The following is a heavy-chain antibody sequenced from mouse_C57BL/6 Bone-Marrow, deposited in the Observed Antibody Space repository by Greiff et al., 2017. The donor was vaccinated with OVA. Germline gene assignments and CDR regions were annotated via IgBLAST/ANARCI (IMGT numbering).Heavy chain of an antibody. Sequence: DVMLVESGGGLVQPKGSLKLSCAASGFTFNTYAMHWVRQAPGKGLEWVARIRSKSSNYATYYADSVKDRFTISRDDSQSMLYLQMNNLKTEDTAMYYCVRDRRYDGYHPAWFAYWGQGTLVTVSA. D-gene: IGHD2-3*01. CDR1: GFTFNTYA. J-gene: IGHJ3*01. V-gene: IGHV10-3*01. CDR3: VRDRRYDGYHPAWFAY. CDR2: IRSKSSNYAT.